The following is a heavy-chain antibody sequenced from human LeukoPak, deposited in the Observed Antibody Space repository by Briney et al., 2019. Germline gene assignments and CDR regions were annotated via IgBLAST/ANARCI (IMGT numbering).Heavy chain of an antibody. J-gene: IGHJ6*03. V-gene: IGHV1-69*13. Sequence: SVKVSCKASGGTFSSYAISWVRQAPGQGLEWMGGIIPIFGTANYAQKFQGRVTITADESTSTAYMELSSLRSEDTAVYYCARDSIVRGADILTGYYTECYYYMDVWGKGTTVTISS. CDR3: ARDSIVRGADILTGYYTECYYYMDV. CDR1: GGTFSSYA. D-gene: IGHD3-9*01. CDR2: IIPIFGTA.